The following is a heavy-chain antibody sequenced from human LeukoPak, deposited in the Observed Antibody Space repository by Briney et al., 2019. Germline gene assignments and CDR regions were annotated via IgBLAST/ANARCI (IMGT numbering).Heavy chain of an antibody. Sequence: SETLSLTCAVYGGSFSGDYWSWIRQPPGMGLEWIGEINHSGSTNYNPSLKSRVTISVDTSKNQFSLKLSSVTAADTAVYYCARVGIAARHFHYWGQGTLVTVSS. CDR3: ARVGIAARHFHY. CDR2: INHSGST. V-gene: IGHV4-34*01. J-gene: IGHJ4*02. D-gene: IGHD6-6*01. CDR1: GGSFSGDY.